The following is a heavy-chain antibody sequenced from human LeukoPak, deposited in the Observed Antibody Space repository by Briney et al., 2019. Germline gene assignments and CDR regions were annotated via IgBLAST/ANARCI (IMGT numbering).Heavy chain of an antibody. Sequence: SETLSLTCTVSGGSISSGDYYWGWIRQPPGKGLEWIGSIYHSGSTYYNPSLKSRVTISVDTSKNQFSLKLSSVTAADTAVYYCARHKTPRSSGYYYWGQGTLVTVSS. V-gene: IGHV4-39*01. D-gene: IGHD3-22*01. CDR2: IYHSGST. CDR1: GGSISSGDYY. CDR3: ARHKTPRSSGYYY. J-gene: IGHJ4*02.